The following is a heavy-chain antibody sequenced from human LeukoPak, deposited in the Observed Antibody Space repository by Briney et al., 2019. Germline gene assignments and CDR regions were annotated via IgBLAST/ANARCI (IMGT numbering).Heavy chain of an antibody. J-gene: IGHJ5*02. Sequence: ASVKVSCKASGYTFTSYYMHWVRQAPGQGLEWMGIINPSGGSTSYAQKFQGRVTMTRDMSTSTVYMELSSLRSEDTAVYYCASFSRIAAAGTWFDPWGQGTLVTVSS. CDR2: INPSGGST. D-gene: IGHD6-13*01. CDR1: GYTFTSYY. CDR3: ASFSRIAAAGTWFDP. V-gene: IGHV1-46*01.